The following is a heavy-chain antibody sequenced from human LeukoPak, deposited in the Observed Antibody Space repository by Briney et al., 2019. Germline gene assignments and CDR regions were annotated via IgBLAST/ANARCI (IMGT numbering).Heavy chain of an antibody. D-gene: IGHD1-1*01. CDR1: GFTFSSYW. J-gene: IGHJ4*02. CDR3: ARDPRTVRI. V-gene: IGHV3-7*01. Sequence: GGSLRLSCVASGFTFSSYWMTWVRQAPGKGLEWVANIKTDGSQIYYVDSVKGRFTISRDNAKNLLYLQMDSLRVEDTAIYYCARDPRTVRIWGQGTLVTVSS. CDR2: IKTDGSQI.